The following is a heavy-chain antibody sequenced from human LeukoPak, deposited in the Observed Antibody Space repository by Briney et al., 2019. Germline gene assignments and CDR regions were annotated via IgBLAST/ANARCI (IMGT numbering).Heavy chain of an antibody. V-gene: IGHV3-48*04. CDR1: GFTFSSYT. Sequence: GSLRLSCAASGFTFSSYTMNWVRQAPGKGLEWVSYISSRSSTIYYADSVKGRFTISRDNAKNSLYLQMNSLRAEDTAVYYCASAAAGYYHYYGMDVWGQGTTVTVSS. D-gene: IGHD6-13*01. CDR2: ISSRSSTI. CDR3: ASAAAGYYHYYGMDV. J-gene: IGHJ6*02.